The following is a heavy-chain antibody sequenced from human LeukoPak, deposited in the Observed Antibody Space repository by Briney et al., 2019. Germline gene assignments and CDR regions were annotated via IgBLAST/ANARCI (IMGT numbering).Heavy chain of an antibody. CDR3: ASLGGSGSWNFDY. J-gene: IGHJ4*02. Sequence: SETLSLTCAVSRGSISSYYWSWIRQSPGKGLEWIGYIYYGGSTNYNPSLKSRATISLDTSKNQFSLRLSSVTAADTDVYYCASLGGSGSWNFDYWGQGALATVSS. D-gene: IGHD3-10*01. CDR2: IYYGGST. CDR1: RGSISSYY. V-gene: IGHV4-59*01.